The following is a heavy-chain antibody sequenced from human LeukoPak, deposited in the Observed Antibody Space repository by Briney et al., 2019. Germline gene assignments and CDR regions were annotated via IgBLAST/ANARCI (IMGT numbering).Heavy chain of an antibody. Sequence: PGGSLRLSCAASGFTLRIYAMSGVRQAPGKCLEWFSSIRGRGGSTYYADSVKGRFTISRDNYKNTLYLHMNSLRGEDTAVYYCAKDREGTLADYFDYWGQGTLVTVSS. J-gene: IGHJ4*02. CDR1: GFTLRIYA. CDR3: AKDREGTLADYFDY. D-gene: IGHD1-7*01. CDR2: IRGRGGST. V-gene: IGHV3-23*01.